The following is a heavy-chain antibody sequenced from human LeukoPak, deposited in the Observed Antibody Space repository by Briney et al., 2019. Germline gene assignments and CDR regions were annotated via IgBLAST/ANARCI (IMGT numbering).Heavy chain of an antibody. J-gene: IGHJ4*02. D-gene: IGHD2-21*01. CDR2: IYYSGST. CDR3: ARYDVVEGYYFDY. CDR1: GGSISSYY. V-gene: IGHV4-59*01. Sequence: SETLSLTCTVSGGSISSYYWSWIRQPAGKGLEWIGYIYYSGSTNYNPSLKSRVTISVDTSKNQLSLKLSSVTAAATAVYYCARYDVVEGYYFDYWGQGTLVTVSS.